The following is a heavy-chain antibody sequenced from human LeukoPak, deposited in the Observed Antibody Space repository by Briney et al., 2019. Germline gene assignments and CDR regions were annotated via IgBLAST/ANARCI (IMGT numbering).Heavy chain of an antibody. Sequence: ASVKVSCKASGFTFTSSGITWVPQAPGQGLEWMGWISAYNGNTNYAQKLQGRVTMTTDTSTSTAYMELRSLRSDDTAVYYCASELKRADSFGESDYYIDVWGKGTTVTVSS. D-gene: IGHD3-10*01. J-gene: IGHJ6*03. CDR2: ISAYNGNT. CDR1: GFTFTSSG. V-gene: IGHV1-18*01. CDR3: ASELKRADSFGESDYYIDV.